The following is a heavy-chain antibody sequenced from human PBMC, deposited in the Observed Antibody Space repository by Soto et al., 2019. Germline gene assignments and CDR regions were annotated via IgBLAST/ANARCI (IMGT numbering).Heavy chain of an antibody. CDR2: TYWDDDK. CDR3: AHRVLRTVFGLVTTTAIYFDF. Sequence: QITLNESGPTVVRPTETLTLTCSFSGFSLTTSGVGVGWIRQSPGKAPEWLALTYWDDDKRYSASLKSTLTITKDTSKNQVVLTVSDLDPTDTATYYCAHRVLRTVFGLVTTTAIYFDFWGQGTPVAVSS. V-gene: IGHV2-5*02. CDR1: GFSLTTSGVG. D-gene: IGHD3-3*01. J-gene: IGHJ4*02.